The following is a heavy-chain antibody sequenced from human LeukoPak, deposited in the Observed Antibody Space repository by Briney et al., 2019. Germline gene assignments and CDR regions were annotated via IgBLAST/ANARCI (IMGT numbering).Heavy chain of an antibody. V-gene: IGHV2-70*04. CDR1: GFSLSTSRMR. CDR2: IDGDDDK. D-gene: IGHD3-22*01. CDR3: AHNYYDSSGLI. Sequence: SGPALVKPTQTLTLTCTFSGFSLSTSRMRVSWIRQPPGKALEWLARIDGDDDKFYSTSLKTRLTISKDTSKNQVVLTMTNMDPVDTATYYCAHNYYDSSGLIWGQGTMVTVSS. J-gene: IGHJ3*02.